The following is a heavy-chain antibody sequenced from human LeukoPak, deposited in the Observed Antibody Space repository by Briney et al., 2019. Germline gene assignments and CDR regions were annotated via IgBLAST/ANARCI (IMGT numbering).Heavy chain of an antibody. J-gene: IGHJ4*02. CDR2: ISPSGSTM. V-gene: IGHV3-48*03. Sequence: PGGSLRLSCAVSGFTFSRYEMSWVRQAPGKGLEWISYISPSGSTMYYVDSVKGRLIISRDNAKDSLYLQMNSLRVEDTAVYYCARDPRGPDYWGQGTLVTVSS. CDR3: ARDPRGPDY. CDR1: GFTFSRYE.